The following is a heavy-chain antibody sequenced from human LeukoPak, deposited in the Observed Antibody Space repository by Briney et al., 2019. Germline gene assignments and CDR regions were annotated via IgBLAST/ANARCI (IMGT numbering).Heavy chain of an antibody. Sequence: GGSLRLSCAASGFIFSSYWMSWVRQAPGKGLEWVANIKQDGSEKYYVDSVKGRFTISRNNVKNSLYLQMNSLRAEDTAVYYCARDRGPGDSSGYYGVWGQGTLVTVSS. J-gene: IGHJ4*02. D-gene: IGHD3-22*01. V-gene: IGHV3-7*01. CDR1: GFIFSSYW. CDR3: ARDRGPGDSSGYYGV. CDR2: IKQDGSEK.